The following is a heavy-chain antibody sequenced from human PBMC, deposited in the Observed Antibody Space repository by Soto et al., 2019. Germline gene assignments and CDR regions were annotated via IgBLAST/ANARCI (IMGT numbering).Heavy chain of an antibody. D-gene: IGHD6-6*01. J-gene: IGHJ6*02. CDR2: ISGSGGST. CDR1: GFTFSSYA. CDR3: AKDSRKQVSVHEQYYYYYGMDV. V-gene: IGHV3-23*01. Sequence: VGSLRLSCAASGFTFSSYAMSWVRQAPGNGLEWVSSISGSGGSTYYADSVKGRFTISRDNSKNTLYLQMNSLRAEDTAVYYCAKDSRKQVSVHEQYYYYYGMDVWGQGTTVTVSS.